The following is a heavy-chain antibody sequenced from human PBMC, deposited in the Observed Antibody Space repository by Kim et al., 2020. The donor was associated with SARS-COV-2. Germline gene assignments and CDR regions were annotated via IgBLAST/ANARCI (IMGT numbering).Heavy chain of an antibody. CDR2: MYFSGST. Sequence: SETLSLTCTVSGGSVSSGSNYWSWIRQPPGKGLEWIGYMYFSGSTNSNPSLKSRVTISVDTSKQQFSLKLTSVTAADTAVYYCARGNSSMYWFFDNWGQGTLVTVSS. CDR3: ARGNSSMYWFFDN. CDR1: GGSVSSGSNY. J-gene: IGHJ4*02. V-gene: IGHV4-61*01. D-gene: IGHD2-8*02.